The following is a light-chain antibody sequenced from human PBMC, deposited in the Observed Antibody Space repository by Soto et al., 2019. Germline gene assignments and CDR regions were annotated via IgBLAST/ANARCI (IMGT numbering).Light chain of an antibody. CDR1: SSNIGNNY. V-gene: IGLV1-51*01. Sequence: VLAQPPPVSAAPGQKVTISCSGSSSNIGNNYVSWYQQVPGTAPKLLIYDNNKRPSGNPDRFSGSKSGTSATLDISGLQTGDEADYYCGTWDSSLSVHVFGTGTKVTVL. CDR2: DNN. J-gene: IGLJ1*01. CDR3: GTWDSSLSVHV.